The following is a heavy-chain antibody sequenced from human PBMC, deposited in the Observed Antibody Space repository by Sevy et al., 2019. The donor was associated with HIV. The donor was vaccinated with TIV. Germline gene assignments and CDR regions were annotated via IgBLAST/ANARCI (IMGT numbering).Heavy chain of an antibody. CDR3: ASTTVTTNYFDY. Sequence: SETLSLTCTVYGGSISSYYWSWLRQPPGKGLEWIGYIYYSGSTNYNPSLKSRVTLSVDTSKNQFSLKLSSVTAADTALYYCASTTVTTNYFDYWGQGTLVTVSS. CDR1: GGSISSYY. CDR2: IYYSGST. J-gene: IGHJ4*02. D-gene: IGHD4-17*01. V-gene: IGHV4-59*01.